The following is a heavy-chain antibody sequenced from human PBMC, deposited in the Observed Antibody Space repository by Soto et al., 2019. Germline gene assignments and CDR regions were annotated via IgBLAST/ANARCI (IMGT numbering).Heavy chain of an antibody. CDR3: ARDRQLVRGYYYYGMDV. V-gene: IGHV3-7*03. D-gene: IGHD6-6*01. CDR2: IKQDGSEK. Sequence: EVQLVESGGGLVQPGGSLRLSCAASGFTFSSYWMSWVRQAPGKGLEWVANIKQDGSEKYYVDSVKGRFTISRDNAKNSLYLQMNSLRAEDTAVYYCARDRQLVRGYYYYGMDVWGQGTTVTVSS. J-gene: IGHJ6*02. CDR1: GFTFSSYW.